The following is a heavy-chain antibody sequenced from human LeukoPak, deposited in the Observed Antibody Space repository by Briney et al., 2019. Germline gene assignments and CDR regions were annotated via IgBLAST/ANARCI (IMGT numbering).Heavy chain of an antibody. V-gene: IGHV1-2*02. CDR1: GYTFTGYY. J-gene: IGHJ4*02. CDR2: INPNSGGT. Sequence: ASVKVSCKASGYTFTGYYMHWVRQAPGQGLEWMGWINPNSGGTNYAQKFQGRVTMTRDTSISTAYMELSRLRSEDTAVYYCARDFAVQLCQGFDYWGQGTLVTVSS. D-gene: IGHD5-18*01. CDR3: ARDFAVQLCQGFDY.